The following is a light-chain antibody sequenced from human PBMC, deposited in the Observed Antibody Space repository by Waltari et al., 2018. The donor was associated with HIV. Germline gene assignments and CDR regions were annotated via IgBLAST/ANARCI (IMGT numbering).Light chain of an antibody. CDR2: EVT. V-gene: IGLV2-8*01. Sequence: QSALTQPPSASGSPGQSVTLSCTGTNSDIGTYDYVSWYQQHPGKAPKLVISEVTKRPSGVSDRFSGSKSGNTAFLTVSRLQAEDEADYYCSSFANRDGFYVLFGGGTRLTVL. CDR3: SSFANRDGFYVL. J-gene: IGLJ2*01. CDR1: NSDIGTYDY.